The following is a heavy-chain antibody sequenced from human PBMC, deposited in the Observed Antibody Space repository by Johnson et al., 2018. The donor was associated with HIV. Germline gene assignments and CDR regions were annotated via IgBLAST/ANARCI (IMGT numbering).Heavy chain of an antibody. CDR2: ISWNSGSI. CDR3: AKDVGGWELVLDAFDI. V-gene: IGHV3-9*01. CDR1: GFTFDDYA. Sequence: VQLVESGGGVVQPGRSLRLSCAASGFTFDDYAMHWVRQSPGKGLEWVSGISWNSGSIGYADSVKGRFTISRDNSKNTLYLQMNSLRAEDTAVYYCAKDVGGWELVLDAFDIWGQGTMVTVSS. D-gene: IGHD1-26*01. J-gene: IGHJ3*02.